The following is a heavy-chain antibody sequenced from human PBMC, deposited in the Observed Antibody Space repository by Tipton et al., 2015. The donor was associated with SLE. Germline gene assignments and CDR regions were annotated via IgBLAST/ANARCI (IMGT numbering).Heavy chain of an antibody. CDR3: AADFGNGFYQK. CDR1: GFIFSGSA. Sequence: SLRLSCTGSGFIFSGSAIHWVRQASGKGLEWVGRIRDKGNNYATSYIESVKDRFTISRDDSKDTAYLQMNSLKTEDTAVYYCAADFGNGFYQKWGQGTLVTVSS. J-gene: IGHJ4*02. V-gene: IGHV3-73*01. CDR2: IRDKGNNYAT. D-gene: IGHD3-3*01.